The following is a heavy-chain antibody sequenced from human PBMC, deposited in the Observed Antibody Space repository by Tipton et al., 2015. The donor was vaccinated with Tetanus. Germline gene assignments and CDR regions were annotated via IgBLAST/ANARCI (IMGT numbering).Heavy chain of an antibody. J-gene: IGHJ4*02. Sequence: TLSLTCTVSGGSISGSSYYWGWIRQPPGKGLEWIGSIYYSGSSYYNPTLKSRVTISVDTSKNQFSLKPDSVTAADAAVYYCARANYDFPKKGPFDSWGQGSLVIVSS. CDR1: GGSISGSSYY. V-gene: IGHV4-39*01. CDR2: IYYSGSS. CDR3: ARANYDFPKKGPFDS. D-gene: IGHD3-3*01.